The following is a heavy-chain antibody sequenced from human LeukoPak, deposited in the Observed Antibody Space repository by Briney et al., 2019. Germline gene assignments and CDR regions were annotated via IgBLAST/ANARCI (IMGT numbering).Heavy chain of an antibody. D-gene: IGHD3-3*01. CDR2: IKEDASET. Sequence: PGGSLRLSCAASGFTFSGYWMSWVRQVSGKGLEWLANIKEDASETYYLDSVKGRFTISRDNARNELYLHMTSLVGDDTGIYYCVREPPVDYNFWSEEPLGGMDYWGQGALVTVSS. V-gene: IGHV3-7*03. J-gene: IGHJ4*02. CDR3: VREPPVDYNFWSEEPLGGMDY. CDR1: GFTFSGYW.